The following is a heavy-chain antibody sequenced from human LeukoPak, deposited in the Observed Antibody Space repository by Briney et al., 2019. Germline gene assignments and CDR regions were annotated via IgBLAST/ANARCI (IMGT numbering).Heavy chain of an antibody. CDR1: GYTFTSYG. CDR2: ISAYNGNT. D-gene: IGHD3-10*01. V-gene: IGHV1-18*01. CDR3: ARDLGGIWFGELSPFDI. Sequence: GASVKVSCKASGYTFTSYGISWVRQAPGQGLEWMGWISAYNGNTNYAQKLQGRVTMTTDTSTSTAYMELRSLRSDDTAVYYCARDLGGIWFGELSPFDIWGQGTMVTVSS. J-gene: IGHJ3*02.